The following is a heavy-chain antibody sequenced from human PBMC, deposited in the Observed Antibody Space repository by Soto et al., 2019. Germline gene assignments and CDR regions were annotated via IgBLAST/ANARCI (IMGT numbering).Heavy chain of an antibody. D-gene: IGHD1-20*01. J-gene: IGHJ4*02. V-gene: IGHV3-23*01. CDR2: ISGSTVTT. CDR1: GFTFSSYA. CDR3: ANRYNRNEAPRDY. Sequence: PGGSLRLSCAACGFTFSSYAMSWVRQAPWKGLEWVSAISGSTVTTYYADSVKRRFTISRDNSKNMLYLQMNSLRAEDTAVYYCANRYNRNEAPRDYWGQGTLVAVCS.